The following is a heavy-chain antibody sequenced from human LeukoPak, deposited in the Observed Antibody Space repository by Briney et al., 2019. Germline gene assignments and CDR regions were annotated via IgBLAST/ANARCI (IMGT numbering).Heavy chain of an antibody. Sequence: SETLSLTCAVYGGSFSGYYWSWIRQPPGKGLEWIGEINHSGSTNYNPSLKSRVTISVDTSKNQFSLKLSSVTAADTAVYYCARGVVVPAAIGYYYYYMDVWGKGTAVTVSS. CDR1: GGSFSGYY. J-gene: IGHJ6*03. V-gene: IGHV4-34*01. CDR3: ARGVVVPAAIGYYYYYMDV. CDR2: INHSGST. D-gene: IGHD2-2*01.